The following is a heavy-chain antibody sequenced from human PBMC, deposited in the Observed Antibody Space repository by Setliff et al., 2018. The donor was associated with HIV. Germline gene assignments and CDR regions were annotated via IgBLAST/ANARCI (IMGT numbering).Heavy chain of an antibody. CDR2: SWFDGNNR. J-gene: IGHJ4*02. CDR1: GLNLTRCD. Sequence: GGSLRLSCAASGLNLTRCDMHWVRQAPDKGLDWLAVSWFDGNNRRYAASVKGRFTISRDNSKNTLYLHLDSLTAEDTAVYYCARSYYGPFPDDYWGQGTLVTVSS. CDR3: ARSYYGPFPDDY. V-gene: IGHV3-33*04. D-gene: IGHD3-10*01.